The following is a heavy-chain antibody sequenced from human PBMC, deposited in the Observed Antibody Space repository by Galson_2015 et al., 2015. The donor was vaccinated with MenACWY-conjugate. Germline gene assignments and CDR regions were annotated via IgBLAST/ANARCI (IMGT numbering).Heavy chain of an antibody. Sequence: SLRLPCAGSGFIFSSHWMHWVRQLPGEGLIWVSRMNGDGSIIDYADSVKGRFTTSRDNAKNMVFLQMDRLRAEDTAVYYCVRALNGDADYWGQGTLVTVSS. CDR1: GFIFSSHW. D-gene: IGHD2-21*02. CDR2: MNGDGSII. CDR3: VRALNGDADY. J-gene: IGHJ4*02. V-gene: IGHV3-74*01.